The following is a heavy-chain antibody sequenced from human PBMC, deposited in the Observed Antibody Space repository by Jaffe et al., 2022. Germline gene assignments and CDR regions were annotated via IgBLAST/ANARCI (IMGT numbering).Heavy chain of an antibody. J-gene: IGHJ4*02. V-gene: IGHV3-49*03. Sequence: EVQLVESGGGLVQPGRSLRLSCTASGFTFGDYAMSWFRQAPGKGLEWVGFIRSKAYGGTTEYAASVKGRFTISRDDSKSIAYLQMNSLKTEDTAVYYCTRQDDYGDYVDYWGQGTLVTVSS. CDR3: TRQDDYGDYVDY. D-gene: IGHD4-17*01. CDR1: GFTFGDYA. CDR2: IRSKAYGGTT.